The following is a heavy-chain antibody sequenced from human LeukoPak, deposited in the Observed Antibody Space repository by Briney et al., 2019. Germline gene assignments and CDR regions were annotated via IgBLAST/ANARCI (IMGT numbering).Heavy chain of an antibody. V-gene: IGHV4-59*01. CDR1: GGSISSYY. CDR2: IYYSGST. J-gene: IGHJ5*02. CDR3: ARGGFDILTGYPNWFDP. D-gene: IGHD3-9*01. Sequence: SETLSLTCTVSGGSISSYYWSWIRQPPGKGLEWIGYIYYSGSTNYNPSLKSRVTISVDTSKNQFSLKLSSVTAADTAVYYCARGGFDILTGYPNWFDPWGQGTLVTVSS.